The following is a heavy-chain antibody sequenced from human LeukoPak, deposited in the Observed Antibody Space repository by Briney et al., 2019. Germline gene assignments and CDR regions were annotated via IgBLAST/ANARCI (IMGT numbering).Heavy chain of an antibody. J-gene: IGHJ4*02. CDR1: GFTVSSKY. D-gene: IGHD6-19*01. CDR2: IYSGGDT. CDR3: ARERNLEIAVAGTIFDY. V-gene: IGHV3-66*01. Sequence: TGGSLRLSCTADGFTVSSKYMSWVRQAPGKGLEWLSVIYSGGDTYYADSVKGRFTISRDNSKNMIYLEMSSLKAEDPAVYYCARERNLEIAVAGTIFDYWGQGTLVTVSS.